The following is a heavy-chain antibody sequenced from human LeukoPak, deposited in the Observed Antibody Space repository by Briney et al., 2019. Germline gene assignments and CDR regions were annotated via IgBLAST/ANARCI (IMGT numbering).Heavy chain of an antibody. J-gene: IGHJ4*02. D-gene: IGHD2-2*01. CDR1: GGSISSGGYY. Sequence: SQTLSLTCTVSGGSISSGGYYWSWIRQHPGKGLEWIGYIYYSGSTYYNPSLKSRVTISVDTSKNQFSLKLSSVTAADTAVYYCARVFRYCSSTSCRSFDYWGQGTLVTVSS. V-gene: IGHV4-31*03. CDR3: ARVFRYCSSTSCRSFDY. CDR2: IYYSGST.